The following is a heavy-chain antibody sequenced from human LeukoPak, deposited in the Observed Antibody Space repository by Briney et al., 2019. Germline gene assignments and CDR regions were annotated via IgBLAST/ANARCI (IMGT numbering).Heavy chain of an antibody. V-gene: IGHV3-21*01. CDR3: ARDLRVGSCYDT. CDR1: GFTFSSYA. D-gene: IGHD5-12*01. J-gene: IGHJ4*02. CDR2: ISSSSSYI. Sequence: PGGSLRLSCAASGFTFSSYAMSWVRQAPGKGLEWVSSISSSSSYIYYADSVKGRFTISRDNAKNSLYLQMNSLRAEDTAVYYCARDLRVGSCYDTWGQGTLVTVSS.